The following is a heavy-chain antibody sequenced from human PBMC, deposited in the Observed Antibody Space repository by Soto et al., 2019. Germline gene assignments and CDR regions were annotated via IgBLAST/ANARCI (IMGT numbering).Heavy chain of an antibody. CDR3: ARTGGSGWHRTY. CDR1: GFTFTDYA. CDR2: ISGSGGGA. V-gene: IGHV3-23*01. Sequence: EVQLLESGGGSVQPGGSLRLSCAVSGFTFTDYAMTWVRQAPGKGLEWVSHISGSGGGADYADSVKGRFTISRDNSKNTLYLQMSTLRAEDTALYYCARTGGSGWHRTYWGQGTLVFVSS. J-gene: IGHJ4*02. D-gene: IGHD6-19*01.